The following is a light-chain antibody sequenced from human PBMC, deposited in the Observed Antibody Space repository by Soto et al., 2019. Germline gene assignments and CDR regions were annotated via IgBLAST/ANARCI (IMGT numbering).Light chain of an antibody. CDR2: GAS. CDR1: QSVSSSY. Sequence: EIVLTQSPGTLSLSPGERATLSCRASQSVSSSYLAWYQQKPGQAPRLLIYGASSRATGIPDRFSGSGSGTDFTLTISRLEPEDFAVYYCQQYDNSRFTFGPGTEVDIK. J-gene: IGKJ3*01. V-gene: IGKV3-20*01. CDR3: QQYDNSRFT.